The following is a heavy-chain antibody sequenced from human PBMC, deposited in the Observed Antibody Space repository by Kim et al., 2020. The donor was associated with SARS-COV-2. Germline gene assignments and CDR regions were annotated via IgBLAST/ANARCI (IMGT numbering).Heavy chain of an antibody. Sequence: GGSLRLSCGVSGFTFKNYAMHWVRQAPGKGLEWVVFLSSEVCVPSFAVSLPVPFTVCRDWSNNTLYLQMRSLRPEDTALYYCAKSSAFFWFGEGLSTFD. V-gene: IGHV3-30*18. D-gene: IGHD3-10*01. J-gene: IGHJ3*01. CDR3: AKSSAFFWFGEGLSTFD. CDR1: GFTFKNYA. CDR2: LSSEVCVP.